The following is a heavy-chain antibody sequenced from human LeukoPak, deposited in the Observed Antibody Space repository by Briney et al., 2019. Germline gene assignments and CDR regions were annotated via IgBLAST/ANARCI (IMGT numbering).Heavy chain of an antibody. V-gene: IGHV4-4*07. CDR3: ARDQSATVTTNYYYYYMDV. CDR2: IYTSGST. Sequence: SETLSLTCTVSGDSISTYYWSWIRQPAGKGLEWIGRIYTSGSTNYNPSLKSRVTMSVDTSKNQFSLKLSSVTAADTAVYYCARDQSATVTTNYYYYYMDVWGKGTTVTISS. J-gene: IGHJ6*03. CDR1: GDSISTYY. D-gene: IGHD4-17*01.